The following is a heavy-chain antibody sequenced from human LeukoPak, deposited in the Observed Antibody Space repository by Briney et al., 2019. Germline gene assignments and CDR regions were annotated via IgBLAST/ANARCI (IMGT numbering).Heavy chain of an antibody. V-gene: IGHV3-53*01. CDR3: ARGDSSGYYYFEY. J-gene: IGHJ4*02. D-gene: IGHD6-19*01. Sequence: PGGSLRLSCAASGFTVSSNYMSWVRNAPGKGLEWVSVIYSGGSTYYADSVKGRFTISRDNSKNTLYLQMNSLRAEDTAVYYCARGDSSGYYYFEYWGQGTLVTVSS. CDR1: GFTVSSNY. CDR2: IYSGGST.